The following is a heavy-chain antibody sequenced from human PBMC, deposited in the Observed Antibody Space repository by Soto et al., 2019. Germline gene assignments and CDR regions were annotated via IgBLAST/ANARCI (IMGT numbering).Heavy chain of an antibody. CDR3: ARISVASRYMEV. CDR1: GGSISNEGSY. D-gene: IGHD5-12*01. Sequence: SETLSLTCTVSGGSISNEGSYCSWLCQHPGKGLEWIGSIDYSGSTYYNPSLKSRVTISGDTSKKQVSLRRSSVTAADTAVYYCARISVASRYMEVWGKGSTVTVSS. V-gene: IGHV4-39*01. J-gene: IGHJ6*03. CDR2: IDYSGST.